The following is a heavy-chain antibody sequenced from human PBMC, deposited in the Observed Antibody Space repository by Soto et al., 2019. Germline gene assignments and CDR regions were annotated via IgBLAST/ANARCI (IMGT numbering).Heavy chain of an antibody. CDR3: ARPSPYYYDSSGYYAPFDY. CDR1: GGTLSSYA. V-gene: IGHV1-69*13. D-gene: IGHD3-22*01. CDR2: IIPIFGTA. J-gene: IGHJ4*02. Sequence: SVKVSCKASGGTLSSYAISWVRQAPGQGLEWMGGIIPIFGTANYAQKFQGRVTITADESTSTAYMELSSLRSEDTAVYYCARPSPYYYDSSGYYAPFDYWGQGTLVTVSS.